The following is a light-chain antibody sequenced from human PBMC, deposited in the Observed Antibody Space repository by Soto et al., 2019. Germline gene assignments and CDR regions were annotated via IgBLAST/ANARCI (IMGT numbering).Light chain of an antibody. CDR2: GAS. Sequence: EVVLPQSPGTLSVSPGERVTLSCRASESISNNYLAWYQQKPGQAPRLLIYGASNRTTGIPDRFSGSGSGTDFTLTISRLEPEDSAVYHCQENRSSGTFGHGTKV. J-gene: IGKJ1*01. CDR3: QENRSSGT. CDR1: ESISNNY. V-gene: IGKV3-20*01.